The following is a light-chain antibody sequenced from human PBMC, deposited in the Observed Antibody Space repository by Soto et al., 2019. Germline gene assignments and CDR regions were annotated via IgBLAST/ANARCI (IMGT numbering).Light chain of an antibody. J-gene: IGKJ5*01. CDR3: QQRHMWPIT. Sequence: EIVLTQSPGTLSLSPWERATLSCRASQSVSSNLAWYQQKPGQAPRLLIYGASTRATGIPARFSGSGSGTEFTLTISSLQSEDFAVYYCQQRHMWPITFGQGTRLEIK. CDR2: GAS. CDR1: QSVSSN. V-gene: IGKV3-15*01.